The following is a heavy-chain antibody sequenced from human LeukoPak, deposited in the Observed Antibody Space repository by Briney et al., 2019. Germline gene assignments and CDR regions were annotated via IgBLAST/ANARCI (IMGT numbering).Heavy chain of an antibody. CDR1: GGSISSGSYY. J-gene: IGHJ4*02. D-gene: IGHD4-11*01. V-gene: IGHV4-61*02. CDR2: IYTSGST. CDR3: ARGQYGWPYYFDY. Sequence: PSQTLSLTCTVSGGSISSGSYYWSWIRQPAGKGLEWIGRIYTSGSTNYNPSLKSRVTISVDTSKNQFSLKLSSVTAADTAVYYCARGQYGWPYYFDYWGQGTLVTVSS.